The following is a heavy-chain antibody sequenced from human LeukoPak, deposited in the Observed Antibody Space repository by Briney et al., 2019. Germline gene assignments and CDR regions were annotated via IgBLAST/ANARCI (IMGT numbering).Heavy chain of an antibody. CDR3: AKEEGYIYGLLDY. CDR2: ISGSGGTT. V-gene: IGHV3-23*01. D-gene: IGHD5-18*01. J-gene: IGHJ4*02. CDR1: GFTFSNYA. Sequence: PGGSLRLSCPASGFTFSNYAMSWVRQAPGKGLEWVSSISGSGGTTYYANSVKGRFTISRDNSKNTLYLQMNSLRAEDTAVYYCAKEEGYIYGLLDYWGQGTLVTVPS.